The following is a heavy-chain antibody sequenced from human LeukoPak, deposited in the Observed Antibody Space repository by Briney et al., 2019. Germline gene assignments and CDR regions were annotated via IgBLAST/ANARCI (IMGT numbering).Heavy chain of an antibody. V-gene: IGHV3-30*02. CDR3: ARDLSGIAAAGFD. CDR1: GFTFSSYG. J-gene: IGHJ4*02. Sequence: GGSLRLSXAASGFTFSSYGMHWVRQAPGKGMEWVAFIRYDGSNKYYADSVKGRFTISRDNSKNTLYLQMNSLRAEDTAVYYCARDLSGIAAAGFDWGQGTLVTVSS. CDR2: IRYDGSNK. D-gene: IGHD6-13*01.